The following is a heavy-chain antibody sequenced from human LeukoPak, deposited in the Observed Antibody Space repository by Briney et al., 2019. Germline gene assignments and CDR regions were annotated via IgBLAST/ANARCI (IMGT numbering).Heavy chain of an antibody. CDR2: IYYSGST. J-gene: IGHJ3*02. D-gene: IGHD5-12*01. CDR1: GGSISSYY. Sequence: SETLSLTCTVSGGSISSYYWSWIRQPPGKGLEWIGYIYYSGSTNYNPSLKSRVTISVDTSKNQFSLKLSSVTAADTAVYYCARDPRGQGDAFDIWAKGQWSPSLQ. V-gene: IGHV4-59*12. CDR3: ARDPRGQGDAFDI.